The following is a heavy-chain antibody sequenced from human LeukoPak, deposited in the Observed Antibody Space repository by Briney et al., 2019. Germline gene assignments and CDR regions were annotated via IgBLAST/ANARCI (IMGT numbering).Heavy chain of an antibody. J-gene: IGHJ3*02. CDR3: ARDLQRHDAFDI. Sequence: PSETLSLTCSVSGAPISSNNWSWIRSPPGGGRRGIGYVSYSGTTNYNPSLKSRVTISVDTAKNQFSLKLTSVIAADTAVYYCARDLQRHDAFDIWGQGTMVTVSS. V-gene: IGHV4-59*01. CDR1: GAPISSNN. CDR2: VSYSGTT.